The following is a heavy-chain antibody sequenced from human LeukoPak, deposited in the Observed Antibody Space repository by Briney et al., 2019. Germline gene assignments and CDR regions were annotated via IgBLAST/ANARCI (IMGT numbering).Heavy chain of an antibody. Sequence: SETLSLTCAVYGGSFSGYYWSWIRRPPPKGLDLNGDINNSGSTNYSPSFKSRVTISVDTSKEQLSLKLSSVTAADTAVYDCARGRGGRLRQNRRGATFCDYWGQGTLVTVSS. CDR3: ARGRGGRLRQNRRGATFCDY. CDR2: INNSGST. J-gene: IGHJ4*02. CDR1: GGSFSGYY. D-gene: IGHD5-12*01. V-gene: IGHV4-34*01.